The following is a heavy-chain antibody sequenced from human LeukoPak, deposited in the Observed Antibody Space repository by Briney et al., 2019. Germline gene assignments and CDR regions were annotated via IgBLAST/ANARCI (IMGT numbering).Heavy chain of an antibody. V-gene: IGHV1-46*01. J-gene: IGHJ4*02. CDR2: INPSGGST. D-gene: IGHD6-13*01. CDR3: ARETTAAGSFDY. CDR1: GYTFTSYY. Sequence: ASVKVSCKASGYTFTSYYMHWVRQAPGQGLEWMGIINPSGGSTSYAQKFQGRVTMTRDTSTSTVYMELSSLRSEDTAVYHCARETTAAGSFDYWGQGTLVTVSS.